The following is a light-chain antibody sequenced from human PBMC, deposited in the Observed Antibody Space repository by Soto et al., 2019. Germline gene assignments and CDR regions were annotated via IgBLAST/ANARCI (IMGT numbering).Light chain of an antibody. V-gene: IGLV1-40*01. CDR1: SSNIGAGYG. Sequence: QSVLTQPPSVSGAPGQRVTISCTGSSSNIGAGYGVHWYQQLPGTAPKLLIYVNSNRPSGVPDRFSGSKSGTSASLAITGLRSADEADYYCQSYDSSLSGWVLGGGTKLTVL. J-gene: IGLJ3*02. CDR2: VNS. CDR3: QSYDSSLSGWV.